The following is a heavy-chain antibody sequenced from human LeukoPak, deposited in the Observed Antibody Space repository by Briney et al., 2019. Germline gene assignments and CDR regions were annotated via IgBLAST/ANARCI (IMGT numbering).Heavy chain of an antibody. CDR2: INSDGSST. Sequence: GGSLRLSCAASGXTFSTYWMHWVRQVPGKGLVWVSRINSDGSSTSYADSVKGRFTISRDNAKNTLYLQMNSLRAEDTAVYYCTRGNDILTGYYTYYFDYWGQGTLVTVSS. D-gene: IGHD3-9*01. V-gene: IGHV3-74*01. CDR3: TRGNDILTGYYTYYFDY. J-gene: IGHJ4*02. CDR1: GXTFSTYW.